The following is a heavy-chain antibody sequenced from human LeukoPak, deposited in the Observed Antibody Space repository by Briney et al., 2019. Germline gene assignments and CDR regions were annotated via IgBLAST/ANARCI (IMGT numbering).Heavy chain of an antibody. CDR1: GGSISSYY. CDR2: IYTSGST. CDR3: VYSGYGSPLFEY. D-gene: IGHD5-12*01. Sequence: SETLSLTCTVSGGSISSYYWSWIRQPAGKGLEWIGRIYTSGSTNYNPSLKSRVTMSVDTSKNQFSLKLSSVTAADTAVYYCVYSGYGSPLFEYRGQGTLVTVSS. V-gene: IGHV4-4*07. J-gene: IGHJ4*02.